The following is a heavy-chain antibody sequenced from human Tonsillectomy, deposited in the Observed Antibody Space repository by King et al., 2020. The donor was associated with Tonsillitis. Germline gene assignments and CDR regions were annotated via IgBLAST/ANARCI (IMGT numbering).Heavy chain of an antibody. CDR2: IRSKLYGGTT. CDR3: TRARTGITTPFYFDN. CDR1: GFTFGDYA. D-gene: IGHD1-7*01. Sequence: VQLVESGGGLVQPGRSLTLSCTTSGFTFGDYAMNWVRQAPGKGLEWIGFIRSKLYGGTTEFAASVKGRFTISRDDSKSIAYLQMNSLKTEDTAVYYCTRARTGITTPFYFDNWGQGNLGTVSS. V-gene: IGHV3-49*04. J-gene: IGHJ4*02.